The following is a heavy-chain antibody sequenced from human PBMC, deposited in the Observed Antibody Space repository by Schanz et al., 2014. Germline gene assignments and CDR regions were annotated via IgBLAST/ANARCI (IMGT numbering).Heavy chain of an antibody. Sequence: EVQLLESGGGLIQPGGSLRLSCAASGFIFGSSVMAWVRQAPGKGLEWVSAMNESHSTIYYADSVRGRFTISRDNAENTLFLQMNILSADDTAVDYCARKVVATIGGYYDNWGQGTLXIVSS. D-gene: IGHD5-12*01. J-gene: IGHJ4*02. CDR1: GFIFGSSV. CDR3: ARKVVATIGGYYDN. CDR2: MNESHSTI. V-gene: IGHV3-23*01.